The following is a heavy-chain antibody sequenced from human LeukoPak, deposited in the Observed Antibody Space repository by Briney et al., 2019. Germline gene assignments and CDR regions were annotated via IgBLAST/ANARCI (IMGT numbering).Heavy chain of an antibody. Sequence: ASVKVSCKASGYTFTGYYMHWVRQAPGQGLEWMGWINPNSGGTNYAQKFQGWVTMTRDTSISTAYMELSRLRSDDTAVYYCAREGGESGYDCAFDIWGQGTMVTVSS. J-gene: IGHJ3*02. CDR1: GYTFTGYY. CDR3: AREGGESGYDCAFDI. CDR2: INPNSGGT. V-gene: IGHV1-2*04. D-gene: IGHD5-12*01.